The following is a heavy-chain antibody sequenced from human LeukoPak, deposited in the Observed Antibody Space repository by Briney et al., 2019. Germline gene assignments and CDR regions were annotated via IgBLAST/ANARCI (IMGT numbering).Heavy chain of an antibody. V-gene: IGHV4-59*01. J-gene: IGHJ5*02. Sequence: ASETLSLTCTVSGGSISSYYWSWIRQPPGKGLEWIGYIYYSGSTNYNPSLKSRVTISVDTSKNQFSLKLSSVTAADTAVYYCARGSSWYFSWFDPWGQGTLVTVSS. CDR1: GGSISSYY. D-gene: IGHD6-13*01. CDR3: ARGSSWYFSWFDP. CDR2: IYYSGST.